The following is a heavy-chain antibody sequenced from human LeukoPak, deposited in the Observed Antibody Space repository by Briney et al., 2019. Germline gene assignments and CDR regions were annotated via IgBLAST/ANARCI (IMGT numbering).Heavy chain of an antibody. D-gene: IGHD3-16*01. CDR1: GFNFDDYA. V-gene: IGHV3-43*02. J-gene: IGHJ4*02. CDR3: AKVVRGGVTIDY. CDR2: ISGDGDST. Sequence: PGGSLRLSCAASGFNFDDYAMHWVRQAPGKGLEWVSLISGDGDSTYYADFVQGRFTISRDNSKNSLYLQMNSLRTEDTALYYCAKVVRGGVTIDYWGQGTLVTVSS.